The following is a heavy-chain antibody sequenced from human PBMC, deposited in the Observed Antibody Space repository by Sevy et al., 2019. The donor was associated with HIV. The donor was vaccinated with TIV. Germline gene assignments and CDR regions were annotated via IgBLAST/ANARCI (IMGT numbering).Heavy chain of an antibody. J-gene: IGHJ3*02. CDR1: GFTFSSYA. D-gene: IGHD1-26*01. V-gene: IGHV3-23*01. Sequence: GGYLRLSCAASGFTFSSYAMSWVRQAPGKGLEWVSAISGSGGSTYYADSVKGRFTISRDNSKNTLYLQMNSLRAEDTAVYYCAKDLGGSYPRTVGAFDIWGQGTMVTVSS. CDR3: AKDLGGSYPRTVGAFDI. CDR2: ISGSGGST.